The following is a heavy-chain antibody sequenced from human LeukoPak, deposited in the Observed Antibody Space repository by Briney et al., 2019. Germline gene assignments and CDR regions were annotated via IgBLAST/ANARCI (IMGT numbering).Heavy chain of an antibody. CDR2: IYYSETT. D-gene: IGHD6-19*01. J-gene: IGHJ1*01. CDR1: GISISRYY. V-gene: IGHV4-59*01. CDR3: ARGTSNSAWSFHH. Sequence: PSETLSLTCSGSGISISRYYWVWIRQPPGKGLEGIGYIYYSETTNYNPSLKSRVTMSVDTSENQFSLKLDSVTDADTDVYFCARGTSNSAWSFHHWGPGTLVTVSS.